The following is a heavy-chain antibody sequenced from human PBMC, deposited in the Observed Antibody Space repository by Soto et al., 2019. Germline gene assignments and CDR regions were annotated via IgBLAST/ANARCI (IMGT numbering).Heavy chain of an antibody. D-gene: IGHD2-2*01. V-gene: IGHV1-69*01. CDR2: IIPIFGTA. J-gene: IGHJ3*02. CDR3: ARDRGIVVVPASHGAFDI. CDR1: GGTFSSYA. Sequence: QVQLVQSGAEVKKPGSSVKVSCKASGGTFSSYAISWVRQAPGQGLEWMGGIIPIFGTANYAQKFQGRVTITADESTSTAYMELSSLRSEDTAVYYCARDRGIVVVPASHGAFDIWGQGTMVTVSS.